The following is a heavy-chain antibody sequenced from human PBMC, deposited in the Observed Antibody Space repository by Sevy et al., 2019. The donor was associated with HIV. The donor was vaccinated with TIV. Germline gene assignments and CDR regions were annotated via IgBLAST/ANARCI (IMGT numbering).Heavy chain of an antibody. J-gene: IGHJ3*02. D-gene: IGHD3-3*01. CDR2: ISYDGSNK. V-gene: IGHV3-30-3*01. CDR3: ARNGRFWSVYYDDAFDI. CDR1: GFTFSSYA. Sequence: GGSLRLSCAASGFTFSSYAMHWVRQAPGKGLEWVAVISYDGSNKYYADSVKGRFTISRDNSKNTLYLQMNSLRAEDTAVYYCARNGRFWSVYYDDAFDIWGQGTMVTVSS.